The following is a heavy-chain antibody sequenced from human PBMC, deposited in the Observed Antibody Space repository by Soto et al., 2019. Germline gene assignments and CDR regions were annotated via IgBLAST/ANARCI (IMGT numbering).Heavy chain of an antibody. D-gene: IGHD1-26*01. CDR1: GGSFSNFG. Sequence: SVNVSCKASGGSFSNFGISWVRQAPGQGFEWMGGIVPVFGRPNYAQRFRGRLTITADESTSTLYLQMNSLRVEDTAVYYCAKEAVVGPTKYCWGQGTQVTVSS. CDR2: IVPVFGRP. CDR3: AKEAVVGPTKYC. V-gene: IGHV1-69*13. J-gene: IGHJ4*02.